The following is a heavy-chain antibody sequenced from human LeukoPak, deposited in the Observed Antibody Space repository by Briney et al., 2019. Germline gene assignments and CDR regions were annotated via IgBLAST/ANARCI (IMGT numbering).Heavy chain of an antibody. D-gene: IGHD6-13*01. CDR3: AREDRIAAAGSFDY. CDR1: GGSISSGGYY. CDR2: IYHSGST. J-gene: IGHJ4*02. V-gene: IGHV4-30-2*01. Sequence: SETLSLTCTVSGGSISSGGYYWSWIRQPPGKGLEWIGYIYHSGSTYYNPSLKSRVTISVDRSKNQFSLKLSSVTAADTAVYYCAREDRIAAAGSFDYWGQGTLVTVSS.